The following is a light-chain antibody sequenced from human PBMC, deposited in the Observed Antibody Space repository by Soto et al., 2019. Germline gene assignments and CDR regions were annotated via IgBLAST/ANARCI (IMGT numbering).Light chain of an antibody. CDR2: STN. Sequence: QTVVTQEPSFSVSPXXXXXXXCGLSSXSVSTSYYPSWYQQTPGQAPRTLIYSTNTRSSGVPDRFSGSILGNKAALTITGAQADDESDYYCVLYMGSGIWVFGGGTKLTVL. CDR1: SXSVSTSYY. CDR3: VLYMGSGIWV. J-gene: IGLJ3*02. V-gene: IGLV8-61*01.